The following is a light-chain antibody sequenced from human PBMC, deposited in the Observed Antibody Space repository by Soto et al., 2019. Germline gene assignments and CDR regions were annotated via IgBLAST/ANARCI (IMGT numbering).Light chain of an antibody. Sequence: AIRMTQSPSSFSASTGDRVTITCRASQGISSYLAWYQQKPGKAPKLLIYAASTLQSGVPSRFSGSGSGTDFTPTISCLQSEDFETYYCQQYYSSPQTFGQGTKLEIK. CDR1: QGISSY. J-gene: IGKJ2*01. CDR2: AAS. V-gene: IGKV1-8*01. CDR3: QQYYSSPQT.